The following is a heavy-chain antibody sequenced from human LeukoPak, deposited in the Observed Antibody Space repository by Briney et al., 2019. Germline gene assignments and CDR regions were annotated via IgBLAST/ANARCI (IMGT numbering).Heavy chain of an antibody. CDR3: ARGGYELDY. J-gene: IGHJ4*02. CDR2: ISAYNGNT. D-gene: IGHD5-12*01. Sequence: GASVKVSCTPSGYTFTNYDITWVRQAPGQGLEWMGWISAYNGNTNYAQNLQGRVTMTTDTSTSTAYMELRRLRSDDTAVFYCARGGYELDYWGQGTLVTVSS. V-gene: IGHV1-18*01. CDR1: GYTFTNYD.